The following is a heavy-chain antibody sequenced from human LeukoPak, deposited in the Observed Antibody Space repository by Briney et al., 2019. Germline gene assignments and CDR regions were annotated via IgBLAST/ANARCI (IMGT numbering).Heavy chain of an antibody. CDR3: ARVREYSSSSVPDI. D-gene: IGHD6-6*01. CDR2: IIPIFGTA. Sequence: ASVKVSCKASGGTFSSYAISWVRQAPGQGLEWMGGIIPIFGTANYAQKFQGRVTITTDESTSTAYMELSSLRSEDTAVYYCARVREYSSSSVPDIWGQGTMVTVSS. V-gene: IGHV1-69*05. CDR1: GGTFSSYA. J-gene: IGHJ3*02.